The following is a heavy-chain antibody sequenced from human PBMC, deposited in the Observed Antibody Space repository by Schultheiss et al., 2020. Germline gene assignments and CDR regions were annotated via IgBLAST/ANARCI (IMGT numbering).Heavy chain of an antibody. D-gene: IGHD2-15*01. CDR3: ARTVVVVAAIHFDY. CDR1: GGSISSYY. V-gene: IGHV4-59*01. J-gene: IGHJ4*02. Sequence: SATLSLTCTVSGGSISSYYWSWIRQPPGKGLEWIGYIYYSGSTNYNPSLKSRVTISVDTSKNQFSLKLSSVTAADTAVYYCARTVVVVAAIHFDYWGQGSLVTGSS. CDR2: IYYSGST.